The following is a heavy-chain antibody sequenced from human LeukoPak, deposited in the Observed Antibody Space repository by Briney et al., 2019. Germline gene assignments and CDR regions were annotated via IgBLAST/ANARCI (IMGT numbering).Heavy chain of an antibody. D-gene: IGHD3-9*01. Sequence: ASVKVSCKASGYTFTSYGISWVRQAPGQGLEWMGWISAYNGNTNYAQKLQGRVTMTTDTSTSTAYMELRSLRSDDTAVYYCAREHLRYFDWLFYYFDYWGQGTLVTVSS. J-gene: IGHJ4*02. CDR2: ISAYNGNT. CDR1: GYTFTSYG. CDR3: AREHLRYFDWLFYYFDY. V-gene: IGHV1-18*01.